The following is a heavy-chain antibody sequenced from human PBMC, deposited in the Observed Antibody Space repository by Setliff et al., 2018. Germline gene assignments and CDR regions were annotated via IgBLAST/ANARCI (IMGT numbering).Heavy chain of an antibody. V-gene: IGHV4-4*08. D-gene: IGHD1-20*01. CDR3: ARYNSAAGSFDP. J-gene: IGHJ5*02. Sequence: QSPEKGLEWIGYKSTRGDTNSNPSLRSRLTMSVDTSKNQFSLMLTSVTAADTAMYYCARYNSAAGSFDPWGQGTLVT. CDR2: KSTRGDT.